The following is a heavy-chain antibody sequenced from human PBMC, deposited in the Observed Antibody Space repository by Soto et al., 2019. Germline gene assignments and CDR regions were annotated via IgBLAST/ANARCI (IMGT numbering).Heavy chain of an antibody. CDR1: GGSISGGGYY. J-gene: IGHJ3*02. D-gene: IGHD2-15*01. V-gene: IGHV4-31*03. Sequence: PSETLSLTCTVSGGSISGGGYYWSWIRQHPGKGLEWIGYIYYSGGTYFNPSLKSRVTISVDTSKSTFSLKLSSVTAADTAVYYCARSHCTGGSCYSGAFDIWGQGTMVTVSS. CDR3: ARSHCTGGSCYSGAFDI. CDR2: IYYSGGT.